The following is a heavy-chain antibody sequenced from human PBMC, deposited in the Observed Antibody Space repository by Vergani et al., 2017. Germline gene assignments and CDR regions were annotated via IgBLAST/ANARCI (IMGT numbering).Heavy chain of an antibody. Sequence: QVQLQQWGGGLLKPSETLSLTCVVTGGSFTSYHWTWIRQSPGEGLEWVGDIDHTGRPDYNPSLKSRLTMSVDKSRNPFSLTLNSVTATDTAIYFCARVNTETNGHLYYYYDMDVWGQGTAVTVS. V-gene: IGHV4-34*01. D-gene: IGHD4-11*01. CDR2: IDHTGRP. CDR1: GGSFTSYH. CDR3: ARVNTETNGHLYYYYDMDV. J-gene: IGHJ6*02.